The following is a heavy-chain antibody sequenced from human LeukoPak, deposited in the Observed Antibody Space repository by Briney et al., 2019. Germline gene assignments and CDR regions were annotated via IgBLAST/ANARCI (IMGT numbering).Heavy chain of an antibody. D-gene: IGHD3-3*01. J-gene: IGHJ5*02. V-gene: IGHV3-53*01. CDR3: ARAAPMLYDFWENWFDP. CDR2: IYSGGST. CDR1: VFTVNSNY. Sequence: GGSLRLSCAASVFTVNSNYISWVRQAPWKGLEWVSVIYSGGSTYYADSVKGRFTTSRDNSKNTVYLQMNSLRAEDTAVYYCARAAPMLYDFWENWFDPWGQGTLVTVSS.